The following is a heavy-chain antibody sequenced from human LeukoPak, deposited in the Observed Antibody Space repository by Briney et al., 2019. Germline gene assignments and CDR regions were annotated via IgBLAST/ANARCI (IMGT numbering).Heavy chain of an antibody. V-gene: IGHV3-21*01. D-gene: IGHD2-15*01. CDR2: ISSSSSYI. CDR3: ARDLKTGYCSGGSCYRPYYFDY. J-gene: IGHJ4*02. Sequence: GGSLRLSCAASGFTFSSYSMNWVRQAPGKGLEWVSSISSSSSYIYYADSVKGRFTISRDNPKNSLYLQMNSLRAEDTAVYYCARDLKTGYCSGGSCYRPYYFDYWGQGTLVTVSS. CDR1: GFTFSSYS.